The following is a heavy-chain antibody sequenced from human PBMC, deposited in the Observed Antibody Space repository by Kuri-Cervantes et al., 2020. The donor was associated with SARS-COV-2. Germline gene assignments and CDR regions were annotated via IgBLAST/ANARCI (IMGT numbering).Heavy chain of an antibody. CDR1: GFTFSSYA. CDR2: ISGSGGST. Sequence: GESLKIPCAASGFTFSSYAMSWVRQAPGKGLEWVSAISGSGGSTYYADSVKGRFTISRDNSKNTLYLQMNSLRAEDTAVYYCAKALDQDYGDYYYYYMDVWGKGTTVTVSS. CDR3: AKALDQDYGDYYYYYMDV. J-gene: IGHJ6*03. V-gene: IGHV3-23*01. D-gene: IGHD4-17*01.